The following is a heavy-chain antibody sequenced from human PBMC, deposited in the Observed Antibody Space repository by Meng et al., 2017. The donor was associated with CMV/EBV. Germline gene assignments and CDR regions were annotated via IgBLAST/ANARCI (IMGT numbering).Heavy chain of an antibody. J-gene: IGHJ4*02. Sequence: QVQLQESGPGLVKPSETLSLTCPVSGGSISSYYWSWIRPPAGKGLEWIGRIYTSGSTNYNPSLKSRVTMSVDTSKNQFSLKLSSVTAADTAVYYCARGGLYYYDSSGHFDYWGQGTLVTVSS. D-gene: IGHD3-22*01. CDR2: IYTSGST. CDR3: ARGGLYYYDSSGHFDY. CDR1: GGSISSYY. V-gene: IGHV4-4*07.